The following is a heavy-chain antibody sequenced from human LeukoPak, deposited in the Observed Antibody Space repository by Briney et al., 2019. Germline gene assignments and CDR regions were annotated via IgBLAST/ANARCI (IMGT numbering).Heavy chain of an antibody. CDR3: ARRVGATTGHFDY. Sequence: ASVKVSCKASGYTFTSYDINWVRQATGQGLEWMGWMNPNSGNTGYAQKFQGRVTMTRNTSVSTAYMELSSLRSEDTAVYYCARRVGATTGHFDYWGQGTLVTVSS. D-gene: IGHD1-26*01. CDR2: MNPNSGNT. J-gene: IGHJ4*02. CDR1: GYTFTSYD. V-gene: IGHV1-8*01.